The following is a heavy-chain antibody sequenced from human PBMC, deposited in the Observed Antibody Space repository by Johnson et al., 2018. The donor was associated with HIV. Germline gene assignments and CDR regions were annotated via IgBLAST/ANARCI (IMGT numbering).Heavy chain of an antibody. Sequence: VQLVESGGGLVQRGASLRFSCPASGFTFSSYDMHWVRQATGKGLEWASGIGTAADTYYPGSVKGRFTISRDNSKNTLYLQMNSLRAEDTAVYYCARPSDYYGSGRVDAFDIWGQGTMVTVSS. CDR2: IGTAADT. CDR1: GFTFSSYD. J-gene: IGHJ3*02. D-gene: IGHD3-10*01. CDR3: ARPSDYYGSGRVDAFDI. V-gene: IGHV3-13*01.